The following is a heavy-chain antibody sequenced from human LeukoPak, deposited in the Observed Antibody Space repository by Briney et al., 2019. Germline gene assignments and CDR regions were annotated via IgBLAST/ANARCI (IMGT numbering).Heavy chain of an antibody. CDR1: GGSFSGYY. D-gene: IGHD3-10*01. CDR2: INHSGST. J-gene: IGHJ6*03. Sequence: SETLSLTCAVYGGSFSGYYWGWIRQPPGKGLEWIGEINHSGSTNYNPSLKSRVTISVDTSKNQFSLKLSSVTAADTAVYYCARLTYGSTYYMDVWGKGTTVTISS. CDR3: ARLTYGSTYYMDV. V-gene: IGHV4-34*01.